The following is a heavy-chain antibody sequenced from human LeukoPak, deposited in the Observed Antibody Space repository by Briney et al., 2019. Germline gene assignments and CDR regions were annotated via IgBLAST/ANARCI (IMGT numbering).Heavy chain of an antibody. CDR2: IKQDGGQK. CDR1: GFTFSSYW. CDR3: ARLSYDSSGYWETYFDY. V-gene: IGHV3-7*01. Sequence: PGGSLRLSCAASGFTFSSYWMSWVRQAPGKGLEWVANIKQDGGQKYYVDSVKGRFTISRDNAKNSLYLQMNSLRAEDTAAYYCARLSYDSSGYWETYFDYWGQGTLVTVSS. D-gene: IGHD3-22*01. J-gene: IGHJ4*02.